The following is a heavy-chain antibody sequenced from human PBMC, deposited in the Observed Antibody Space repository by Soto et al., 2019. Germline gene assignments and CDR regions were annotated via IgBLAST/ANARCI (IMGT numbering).Heavy chain of an antibody. CDR2: INPNSGGT. CDR3: ARDRDIDDAFDI. V-gene: IGHV1-2*02. CDR1: GYTFTGYY. D-gene: IGHD2-15*01. J-gene: IGHJ3*02. Sequence: ASVKVSYKASGYTFTGYYMHWVRQAPGQGLEWMGWINPNSGGTNYAQKFQGRVTMTRDTSISTAYMELSRLRSDDTAVYYCARDRDIDDAFDIWGQGTMVPVSS.